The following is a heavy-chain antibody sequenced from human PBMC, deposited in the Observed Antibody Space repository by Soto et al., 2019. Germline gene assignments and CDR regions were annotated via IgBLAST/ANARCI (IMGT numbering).Heavy chain of an antibody. CDR3: ARGGVLGYCSGGSCYSGAFDI. Sequence: PSQTLSLTCAISGDSVSSDSAAWNWIRQSPSRGLEWLGRTYYRSKWYNDYAVSVNGRITINPDTSKNHFSLQLNSVTPEDTAVYYCARGGVLGYCSGGSCYSGAFDIWGQGTMVTVSS. J-gene: IGHJ3*02. CDR1: GDSVSSDSAA. CDR2: TYYRSKWYN. D-gene: IGHD2-15*01. V-gene: IGHV6-1*01.